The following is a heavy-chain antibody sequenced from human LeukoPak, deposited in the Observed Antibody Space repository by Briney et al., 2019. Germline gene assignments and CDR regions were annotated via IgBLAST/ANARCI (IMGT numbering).Heavy chain of an antibody. CDR1: GFTFSRYN. V-gene: IGHV3-30*18. Sequence: GGSLKLSCAASGFTFSRYNMVWVRQAPGKGLEWVAVISYDGSNKYYADSVKGRFTISRDNSKNTLYLQMNSLRAEDTAVYYCAKDLVYYYDSSGPTGSPIDYWGQGTLVTVSS. D-gene: IGHD3-22*01. CDR3: AKDLVYYYDSSGPTGSPIDY. J-gene: IGHJ4*02. CDR2: ISYDGSNK.